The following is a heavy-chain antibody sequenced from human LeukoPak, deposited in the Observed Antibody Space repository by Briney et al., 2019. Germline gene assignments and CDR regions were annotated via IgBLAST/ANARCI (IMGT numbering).Heavy chain of an antibody. Sequence: SGTLSLTCTVSGGSISSSSYYWGWIRQPPGKGLEWIGGIYYSGSTYYNPSLKSRVTISVDTSKNQFSLKLSSVTAADMAVYYCARSGYYYDSSGYYRYFDYWGQGTLVTVSS. CDR2: IYYSGST. CDR3: ARSGYYYDSSGYYRYFDY. J-gene: IGHJ4*02. V-gene: IGHV4-39*01. D-gene: IGHD3-22*01. CDR1: GGSISSSSYY.